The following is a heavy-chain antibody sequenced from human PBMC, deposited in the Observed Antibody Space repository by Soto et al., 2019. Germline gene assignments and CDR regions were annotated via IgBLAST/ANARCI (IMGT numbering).Heavy chain of an antibody. CDR3: ASIYDSSGYYYGNNWFDP. CDR1: GASIGSGDYC. J-gene: IGHJ5*02. D-gene: IGHD3-22*01. V-gene: IGHV4-31*02. Sequence: SETLSLTCTVSGASIGSGDYCWSWIRQHPEKGLEWIGYIYYSGGTYYNPSLKSRVTISVDTSKNQFSLELSSVTSADTAVYYCASIYDSSGYYYGNNWFDPWGQGTLVTVSS. CDR2: IYYSGGT.